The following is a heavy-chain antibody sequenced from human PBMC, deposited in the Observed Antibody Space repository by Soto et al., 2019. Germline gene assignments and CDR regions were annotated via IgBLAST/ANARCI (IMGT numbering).Heavy chain of an antibody. J-gene: IGHJ6*02. Sequence: PSETLSLTCTVSGGSISSYYWSWIRQPPGKGLEWIGYIYYSGSTNYNPSLKSRVTISVDTSKNQFSLKLSSVTAADTAVYYCARVGYDFWSGYLKGMDVWGQGTTVTVS. D-gene: IGHD3-3*01. CDR2: IYYSGST. CDR3: ARVGYDFWSGYLKGMDV. V-gene: IGHV4-59*01. CDR1: GGSISSYY.